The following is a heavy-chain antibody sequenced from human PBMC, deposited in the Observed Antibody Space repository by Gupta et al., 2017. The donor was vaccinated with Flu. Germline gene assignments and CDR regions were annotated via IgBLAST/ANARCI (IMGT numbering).Heavy chain of an antibody. J-gene: IGHJ6*02. D-gene: IGHD2-15*01. V-gene: IGHV1-2*02. CDR1: GYTFTDYY. CDR2: NNPKTGGT. CDR3: ARALGKGYCSGGTCYGSVNMDV. Sequence: QVQPVQSGAEVKKPEASVKVSCTASGYTFTDYYMHWVRQAPGKGLEWMGWNNPKTGGTNYARRFQGRVTMTGDTSISTAYMELSRLRSDDTAMYYCARALGKGYCSGGTCYGSVNMDVWGQGTTVTVSS.